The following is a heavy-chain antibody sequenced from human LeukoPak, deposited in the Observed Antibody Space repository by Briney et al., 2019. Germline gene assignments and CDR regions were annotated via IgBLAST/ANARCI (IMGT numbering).Heavy chain of an antibody. D-gene: IGHD2-2*01. CDR1: GFTFSSYA. CDR2: ISGSGGST. V-gene: IGHV3-23*01. Sequence: GGSLRLSCAASGFTFSSYAMSWVRQAPGKGLEWVSAISGSGGSTYYADSVKGRFTISRDTSKNTLYLQMNSLRAEDTAVYYCAKGIGYCSSTSCSAPVDPWGQGTLVTVSS. J-gene: IGHJ5*02. CDR3: AKGIGYCSSTSCSAPVDP.